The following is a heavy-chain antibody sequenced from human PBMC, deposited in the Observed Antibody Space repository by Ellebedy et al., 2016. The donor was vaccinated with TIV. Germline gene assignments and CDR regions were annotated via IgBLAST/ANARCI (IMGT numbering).Heavy chain of an antibody. CDR1: GFTFSSYW. V-gene: IGHV3-74*01. CDR2: INSDGSST. D-gene: IGHD6-19*01. Sequence: GESLKISCAASGFTFSSYWMHWVRQAPGKGLVWVSRINSDGSSTSYADSVKGRFTISRDNDKNTLYLRMNSLRAEDTAVYYCAKMPRIAVAGTSGFDYWGQGTLVTVSS. J-gene: IGHJ4*02. CDR3: AKMPRIAVAGTSGFDY.